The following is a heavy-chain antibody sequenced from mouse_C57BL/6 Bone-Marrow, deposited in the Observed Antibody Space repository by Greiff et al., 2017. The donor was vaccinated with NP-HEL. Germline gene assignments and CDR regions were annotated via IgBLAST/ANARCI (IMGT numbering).Heavy chain of an antibody. V-gene: IGHV5-9-1*02. CDR2: ISSGGDYI. J-gene: IGHJ3*01. Sequence: EVQLVESGEGLVKPGGSLKLSCAASGFTFSSYAMSWVRQTPEKRLEWVAYISSGGDYIYYADTVKGRFTISRDNARNTLYLQMSSLKSEDTAMYYCTREGLRLRRTWFAYWGQGTLVTVSA. D-gene: IGHD2-4*01. CDR3: TREGLRLRRTWFAY. CDR1: GFTFSSYA.